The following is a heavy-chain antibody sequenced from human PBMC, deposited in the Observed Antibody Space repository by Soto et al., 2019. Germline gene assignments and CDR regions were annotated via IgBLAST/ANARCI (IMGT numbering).Heavy chain of an antibody. CDR3: AREWSYDSSGPLSY. CDR2: IIPIFGTA. J-gene: IGHJ4*02. V-gene: IGHV1-69*13. CDR1: GGTFSSYA. Sequence: ASVKVSCKASGGTFSSYAISWVRQAPGQGLEWMGGIIPIFGTANYAQKFQGRVTITADESTSTAYMELSSLRPEDTAVYYCAREWSYDSSGPLSYWGQGTLVTVSS. D-gene: IGHD3-22*01.